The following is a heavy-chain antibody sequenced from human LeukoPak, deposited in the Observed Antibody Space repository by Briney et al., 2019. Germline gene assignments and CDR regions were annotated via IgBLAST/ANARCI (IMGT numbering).Heavy chain of an antibody. CDR2: IYYSGST. D-gene: IGHD2-2*01. Sequence: SETLSLTCTVSGGSISSSSYYWGWIRQPPGKGLEWIGSIYYSGSTYYNPSLKSRVTISVDTSKNQFSLKLSSVTAADTAVYYCAREVVVPAAIHGHDAFDIWGQGTMVTVSS. J-gene: IGHJ3*02. V-gene: IGHV4-39*02. CDR1: GGSISSSSYY. CDR3: AREVVVPAAIHGHDAFDI.